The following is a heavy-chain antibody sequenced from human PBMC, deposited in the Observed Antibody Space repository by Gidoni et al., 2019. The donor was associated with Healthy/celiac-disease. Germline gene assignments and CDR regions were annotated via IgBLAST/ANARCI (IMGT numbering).Heavy chain of an antibody. V-gene: IGHV3-23*01. CDR2: ISGSGGST. J-gene: IGHJ3*02. CDR3: ANSRGSSWYPAFDI. Sequence: SWVRQAPGKGLEGVSAISGSGGSTYYADSVKGRFTISRDNSKNTLYLQMNSLRAEDTAVYSCANSRGSSWYPAFDIWGQGTMVTVSS. D-gene: IGHD6-13*01.